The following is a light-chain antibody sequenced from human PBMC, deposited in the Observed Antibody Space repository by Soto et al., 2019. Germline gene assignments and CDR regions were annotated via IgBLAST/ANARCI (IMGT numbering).Light chain of an antibody. CDR1: QSVSSSY. CDR3: QQYDSSPLT. J-gene: IGKJ4*01. CDR2: GAS. Sequence: EIVLTQSPGTLSLSPGERATLSCRASQSVSSSYLAWYQQKPGQAPRLLIYGASSRATVLPDRFSGSGSGTDFTLTISRLEPEGFAVYYCQQYDSSPLTFGGGTKVEIK. V-gene: IGKV3-20*01.